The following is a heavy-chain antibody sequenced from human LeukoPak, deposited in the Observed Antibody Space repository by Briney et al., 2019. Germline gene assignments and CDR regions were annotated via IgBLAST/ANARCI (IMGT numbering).Heavy chain of an antibody. CDR1: GFIFSSYS. CDR2: ISSSSSYI. Sequence: GGSLRLSCAASGFIFSSYSMNWVRQASGKGLEWVSSISSSSSYIYYAESVKGRFTISRDNAKNSLYLQMNSLRAEDTAVYYCACGYSYGFLDYWGQGTLVTVSS. D-gene: IGHD5-18*01. CDR3: ACGYSYGFLDY. V-gene: IGHV3-21*01. J-gene: IGHJ4*02.